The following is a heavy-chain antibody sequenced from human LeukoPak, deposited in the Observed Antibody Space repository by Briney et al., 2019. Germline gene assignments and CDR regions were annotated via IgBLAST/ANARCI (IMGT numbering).Heavy chain of an antibody. CDR1: GYSISNGYY. J-gene: IGHJ4*02. CDR3: ARDVLPDY. Sequence: SETLSLTCTVSGYSISNGYYWGWIRQPPGKGLEWIGIIFHTGITYYNPSLTSRVTLSVDTSKNQFSLKLSSVTAADTAVYYCARDVLPDYWGQGTLVTVSS. CDR2: IFHTGIT. V-gene: IGHV4-38-2*02. D-gene: IGHD2-15*01.